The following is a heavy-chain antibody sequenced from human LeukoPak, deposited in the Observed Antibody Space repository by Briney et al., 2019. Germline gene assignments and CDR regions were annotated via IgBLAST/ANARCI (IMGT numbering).Heavy chain of an antibody. J-gene: IGHJ4*02. CDR3: ATDKITMVRGVSFDY. V-gene: IGHV1-24*01. Sequence: GASVKVSCKVSGYILTELSMHWVRQAPGKGLEWMGGFDPEDGETIYAQKFQGRVTMTEDTSTDTAYMELSSLRSEDTAVYYCATDKITMVRGVSFDYWGQGTLVTVSS. D-gene: IGHD3-10*01. CDR1: GYILTELS. CDR2: FDPEDGET.